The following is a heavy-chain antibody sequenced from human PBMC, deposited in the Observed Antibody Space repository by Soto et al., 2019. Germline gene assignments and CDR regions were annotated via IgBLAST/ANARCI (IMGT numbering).Heavy chain of an antibody. D-gene: IGHD5-18*01. CDR2: INHSGST. CDR1: GGSFSGYY. CDR3: ATADVDTAMVYYFDY. J-gene: IGHJ4*02. Sequence: QVQLQQWGAGLLKPSETLSLTCAVYGGSFSGYYWSWIRQPPGKGLEWIGQINHSGSTNYNPYLKSRVTISVDTSKNQFSLKLSSVTAADTAVYYCATADVDTAMVYYFDYWGQGTLVTVSS. V-gene: IGHV4-34*01.